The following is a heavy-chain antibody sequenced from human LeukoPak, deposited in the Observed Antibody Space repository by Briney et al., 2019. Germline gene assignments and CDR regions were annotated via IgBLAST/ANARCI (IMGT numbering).Heavy chain of an antibody. V-gene: IGHV1-69*04. Sequence: SVKVSCKASGGTFSSYTISWVRQAPGHGLEWMGRIIPILGIANYAQKFQGRVTITADKSTSTAYMELSSLRSEDTAVYYCAREGDGYCSSTSCQYYYYYMDVWGKGTTVTVSS. CDR1: GGTFSSYT. D-gene: IGHD2-2*03. CDR3: AREGDGYCSSTSCQYYYYYMDV. CDR2: IIPILGIA. J-gene: IGHJ6*03.